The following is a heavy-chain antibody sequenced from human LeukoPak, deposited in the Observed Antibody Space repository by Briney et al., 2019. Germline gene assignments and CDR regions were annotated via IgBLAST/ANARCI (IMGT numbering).Heavy chain of an antibody. CDR1: GYTFTSYG. V-gene: IGHV1-18*01. D-gene: IGHD5-12*01. J-gene: IGHJ4*02. CDR3: ARARGYSGFDYFDY. Sequence: ASVKVSCKASGYTFTSYGISWVRQAPGQGLEWMGWISAYNGNTNYAPKLQGRVTLTTDTSTGTAYMDLRSLTSDDTAVYYCARARGYSGFDYFDYWGQGTLVTVSS. CDR2: ISAYNGNT.